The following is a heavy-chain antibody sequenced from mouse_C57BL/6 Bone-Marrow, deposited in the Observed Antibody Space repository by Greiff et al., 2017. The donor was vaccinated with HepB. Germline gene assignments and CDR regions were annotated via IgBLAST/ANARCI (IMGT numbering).Heavy chain of an antibody. J-gene: IGHJ4*01. Sequence: VQLQQPGAELVRPGSSVKLSCKASGYTFTSYWMHWVKQRPIQGLEWIGNIDPSDSETHYNQKFKDKATLTVDKSCSTAYMQLSSLTSEDSAVYYCARAWYGYPYAMDYWGQGTSVTVSS. V-gene: IGHV1-52*01. CDR2: IDPSDSET. D-gene: IGHD2-2*01. CDR3: ARAWYGYPYAMDY. CDR1: GYTFTSYW.